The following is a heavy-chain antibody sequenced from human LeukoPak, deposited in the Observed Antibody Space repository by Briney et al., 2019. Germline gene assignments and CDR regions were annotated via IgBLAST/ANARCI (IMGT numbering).Heavy chain of an antibody. J-gene: IGHJ3*02. CDR3: AVQSIVANTQGDAFDI. Sequence: ASVKVSCKAYGYTFTAYYIHWVRQAPGQGLEWVGRINCNSAGTNYAQKFRGRVTMTRDTSISTVYMELSSLRSDDTAVYYCAVQSIVANTQGDAFDIWGQGTTVIVSS. V-gene: IGHV1-2*06. CDR2: INCNSAGT. D-gene: IGHD5-12*01. CDR1: GYTFTAYY.